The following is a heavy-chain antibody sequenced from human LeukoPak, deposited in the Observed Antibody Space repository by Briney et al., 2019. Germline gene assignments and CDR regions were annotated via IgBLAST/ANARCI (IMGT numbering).Heavy chain of an antibody. CDR3: VRVKDTAMGV. CDR2: IYTSGST. CDR1: GGSISSGSYY. Sequence: PSETLSLTCTVSGGSISSGSYYWSWIRQPAGKGLEWIGRIYTSGSTNYNPSLKSRVTISVDTSKNQFSLKLSSVTAADTAVYYCVRVKDTAMGVWGQGTLVTVSS. J-gene: IGHJ4*02. D-gene: IGHD5-18*01. V-gene: IGHV4-61*02.